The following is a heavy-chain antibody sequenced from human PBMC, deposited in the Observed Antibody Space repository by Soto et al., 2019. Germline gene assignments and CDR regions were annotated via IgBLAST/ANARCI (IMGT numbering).Heavy chain of an antibody. CDR2: ITGSGGGT. J-gene: IGHJ4*02. CDR3: ARRPLTAAGFDY. CDR1: GFTFSNYA. V-gene: IGHV3-23*01. D-gene: IGHD6-13*01. Sequence: EVQLLESGGGLVQPGGSLRLSCAASGFTFSNYAMTWVRQAPGKGLEWVSVITGSGGGTYFVDSVKGRFTISRDTSENTVYLQMTSLRAEDTAVYYCARRPLTAAGFDYWGQGTLVTVSS.